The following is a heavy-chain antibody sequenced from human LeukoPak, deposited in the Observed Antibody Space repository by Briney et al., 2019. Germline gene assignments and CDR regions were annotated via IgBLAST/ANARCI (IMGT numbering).Heavy chain of an antibody. CDR3: ARYNTYYYDSSGYYRSRSNYFDY. V-gene: IGHV3-11*01. D-gene: IGHD3-22*01. CDR2: ISSSGSTI. J-gene: IGHJ4*02. Sequence: PGGSLRLSCAASGFTFSDYYMSWSRQAPGKGLEWVSYISSSGSTIYYADSVKGRFTISRDNAKNSLYLQMNSLRAEDTAVYYCARYNTYYYDSSGYYRSRSNYFDYWGQGTLVTVSS. CDR1: GFTFSDYY.